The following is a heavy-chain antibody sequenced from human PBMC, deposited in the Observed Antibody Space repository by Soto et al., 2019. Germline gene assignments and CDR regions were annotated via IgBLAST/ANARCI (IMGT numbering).Heavy chain of an antibody. CDR1: GYTFTSDA. CDR3: ARSQGIAVAGTMGS. Sequence: ASLKVSCNASGYTFTSDAMHWVRQAPGQRLEWMGWINAGNGNTKYSQKLQGRVTITRDTSASTAYMELSRLRSEDTAVYYCARSQGIAVAGTMGSWGKGTLVPVSP. J-gene: IGHJ5*02. V-gene: IGHV1-3*01. D-gene: IGHD6-19*01. CDR2: INAGNGNT.